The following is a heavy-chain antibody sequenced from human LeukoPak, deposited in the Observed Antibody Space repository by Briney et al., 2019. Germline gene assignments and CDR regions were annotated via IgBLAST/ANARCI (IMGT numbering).Heavy chain of an antibody. Sequence: GGSLRLSCAASGFTFSSYAMSWVRQAPGKGLEWVSAISGSGGSTYYADSVKGRFTISRDNSKNTLYLQMNSLRAEDTAVYYCAKIPASRGSSWYPKENWFDPWGQGTLVTVSS. D-gene: IGHD6-13*01. V-gene: IGHV3-23*01. CDR1: GFTFSSYA. J-gene: IGHJ5*02. CDR3: AKIPASRGSSWYPKENWFDP. CDR2: ISGSGGST.